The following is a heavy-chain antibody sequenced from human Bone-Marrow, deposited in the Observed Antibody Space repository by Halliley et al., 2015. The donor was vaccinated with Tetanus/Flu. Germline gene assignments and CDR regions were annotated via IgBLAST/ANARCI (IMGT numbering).Heavy chain of an antibody. Sequence: EGRGRIGPSNSYIKYSPSVQGQVTISADKSISTAYLQWSSLQAWDAAMYYWARPRYEGGGRFDYWGQGTLVTVSS. CDR3: ARPRYEGGGRFDY. V-gene: IGHV5-10-1*04. CDR2: IGPSNSYI. J-gene: IGHJ4*02. D-gene: IGHD2-15*01.